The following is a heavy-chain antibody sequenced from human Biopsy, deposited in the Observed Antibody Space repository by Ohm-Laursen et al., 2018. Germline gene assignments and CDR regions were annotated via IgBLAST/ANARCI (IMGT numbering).Heavy chain of an antibody. V-gene: IGHV1-46*01. J-gene: IGHJ6*02. Sequence: ASVKVSCKGSEFSFSRYDMHWMRQAPGRGLEWMGIISLSGGGPTDTQKFQDRLTMTRDTSTSTVHMELKSLKSEDTAVYYCAIFEGYSDDNLDYEHYGMDVWGQGTTVTVSS. D-gene: IGHD1-26*01. CDR2: ISLSGGGP. CDR3: AIFEGYSDDNLDYEHYGMDV. CDR1: EFSFSRYD.